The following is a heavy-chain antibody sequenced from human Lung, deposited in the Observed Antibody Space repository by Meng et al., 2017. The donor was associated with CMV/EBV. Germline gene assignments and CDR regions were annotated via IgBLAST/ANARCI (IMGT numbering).Heavy chain of an antibody. CDR3: ARDAMVRGVVHLGGGMDV. D-gene: IGHD3-10*01. Sequence: LXCTVTGGSITSHYWNWIRQPPGKGLEWIGYIYYSGSTNYNPSLKSQVTTSVDTSKNQFSLKLSSVTAADTAVYYCARDAMVRGVVHLGGGMDVLGRGXTVTVSS. CDR1: GGSITSHY. V-gene: IGHV4-59*11. CDR2: IYYSGST. J-gene: IGHJ6*02.